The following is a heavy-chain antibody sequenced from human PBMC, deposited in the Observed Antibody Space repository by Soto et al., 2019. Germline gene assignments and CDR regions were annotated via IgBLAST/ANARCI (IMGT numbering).Heavy chain of an antibody. V-gene: IGHV3-23*01. Sequence: GGSLRLXCAASGVTFSSYAMSWVRQAPGKGLEWVSAISGSGGSTYYADSVKGRFTISRDNSKNTLYRQMNSLRAEDTAVYYCAKDHIVVVTATKLDVWGQGTTVTVSS. CDR3: AKDHIVVVTATKLDV. D-gene: IGHD2-21*02. J-gene: IGHJ6*02. CDR1: GVTFSSYA. CDR2: ISGSGGST.